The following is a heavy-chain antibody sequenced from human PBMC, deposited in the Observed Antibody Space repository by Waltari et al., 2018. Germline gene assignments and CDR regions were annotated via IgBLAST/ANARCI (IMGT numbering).Heavy chain of an antibody. CDR2: ISGSGGST. CDR3: ASSGYYWDGMDV. CDR1: GFTFSSYA. D-gene: IGHD3-22*01. Sequence: EVQLLESGGGLVQPGGSLRLSCAASGFTFSSYAMSWVRQAPGKGLEWVSAISGSGGSTYYADSVKGRFTISRDNSKNTLYLQMNSLRAEDTAVYYCASSGYYWDGMDVWGQGTTVTVSS. V-gene: IGHV3-23*01. J-gene: IGHJ6*02.